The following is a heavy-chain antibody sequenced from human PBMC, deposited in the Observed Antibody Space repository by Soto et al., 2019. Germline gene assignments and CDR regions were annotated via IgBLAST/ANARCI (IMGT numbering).Heavy chain of an antibody. CDR3: ARGEYGSVFYYYYYGMDV. V-gene: IGHV4-30-2*01. CDR1: GGSISSGGYS. Sequence: TLSLICAVSGGSISSGGYSWSWIRQPPGKGLERIGYIYHSGSTYYNPSLKSRVTISVDRSKNQFSLKLSSVTAADTAVYYCARGEYGSVFYYYYYGMDVWGQGTTVTVSS. D-gene: IGHD3-10*01. J-gene: IGHJ6*02. CDR2: IYHSGST.